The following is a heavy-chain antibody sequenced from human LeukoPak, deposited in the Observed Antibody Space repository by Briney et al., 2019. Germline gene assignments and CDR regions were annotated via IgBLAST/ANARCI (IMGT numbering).Heavy chain of an antibody. J-gene: IGHJ4*02. Sequence: SETLSPTCAVSGYSIRGDDYWGWIRQSPGKGLEWIGSIYHSGSTHYNPSLKSRVTISVDTSKNQFSLMLNSVTAADTAVYYCARNRSVTTNPGFGHWGQGTLVTVSS. CDR1: GYSIRGDDY. D-gene: IGHD4-17*01. CDR3: ARNRSVTTNPGFGH. V-gene: IGHV4-38-2*01. CDR2: IYHSGST.